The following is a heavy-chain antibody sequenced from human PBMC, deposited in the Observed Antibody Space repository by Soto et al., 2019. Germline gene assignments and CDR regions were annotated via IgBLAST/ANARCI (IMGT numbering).Heavy chain of an antibody. CDR2: IYYTGST. Sequence: PSETLSLTCTVSGGSISSGDYYWSWIRRPPGKGLEWIGYIYYTGSTYYNPSLKSRVTISVDTSKNQFSLKLSSVTAADTAVYYCARESVYYYGSGSYFFDYWGQGTLVTVSS. D-gene: IGHD3-10*01. J-gene: IGHJ4*02. CDR1: GGSISSGDYY. CDR3: ARESVYYYGSGSYFFDY. V-gene: IGHV4-30-4*01.